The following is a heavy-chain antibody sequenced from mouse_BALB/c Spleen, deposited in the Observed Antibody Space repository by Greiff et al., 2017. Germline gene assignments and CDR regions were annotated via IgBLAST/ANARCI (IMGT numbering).Heavy chain of an antibody. CDR2: IWGDGST. CDR1: GFSLTGYG. D-gene: IGHD2-1*01. V-gene: IGHV2-6-7*01. J-gene: IGHJ4*01. CDR3: ARGYGNYYYAMDY. Sequence: VQLQQSGPGLVAPSQSLSLTCTVSGFSLTGYGVNWVRQPPGKGLEWLGMIWGDGSTDYNSALKSRLSISKDNSKSQVFLKMNSLQTDDTARYYCARGYGNYYYAMDYWGQGTSVTVSS.